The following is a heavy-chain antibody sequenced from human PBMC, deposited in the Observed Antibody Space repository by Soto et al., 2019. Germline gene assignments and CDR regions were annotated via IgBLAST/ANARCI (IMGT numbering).Heavy chain of an antibody. V-gene: IGHV4-34*01. CDR3: ERGPSAINIFGVVHSGMDV. Sequence: SETXSLTGSCYVFSFIVYYGGVVRHPPGKGREWIGEINHSGSTNYNPSLKSRVTISVDKSKNQFSLTLSSVTAADTAVYYCERGPSAINIFGVVHSGMDVWGQGTTVTVSS. CDR2: INHSGST. J-gene: IGHJ6*02. D-gene: IGHD3-3*02. CDR1: VFSFIVYY.